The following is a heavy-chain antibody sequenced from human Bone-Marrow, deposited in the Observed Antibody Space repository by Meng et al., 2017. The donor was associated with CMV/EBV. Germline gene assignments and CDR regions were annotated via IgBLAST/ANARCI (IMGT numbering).Heavy chain of an antibody. CDR2: IRGGGGST. D-gene: IGHD3-22*01. Sequence: GESLKISCAASGFTFSNAWMSWVRQAPGKGLEWVSVIRGGGGSTYYADSVKGRLTISRDNSKNTLYLQMNSLGVEDTAVYYCAKDNHYYDSNGYYFDHWGQGTLVTVSS. CDR1: GFTFSNAW. V-gene: IGHV3-23*01. CDR3: AKDNHYYDSNGYYFDH. J-gene: IGHJ4*02.